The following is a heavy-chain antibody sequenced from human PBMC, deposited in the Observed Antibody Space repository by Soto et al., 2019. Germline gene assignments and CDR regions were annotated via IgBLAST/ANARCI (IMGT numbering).Heavy chain of an antibody. Sequence: ASVKVSCKASGYTFTSYGISWVRQATGQGLEWMGWISAYNGNTNYAQKLQGRVTMTTDTSTSTAYMELRSLRSDDTAVYYCARDPPYYDFWSGPRDVWGKGTTVTVSS. V-gene: IGHV1-18*01. D-gene: IGHD3-3*01. CDR1: GYTFTSYG. CDR3: ARDPPYYDFWSGPRDV. CDR2: ISAYNGNT. J-gene: IGHJ6*04.